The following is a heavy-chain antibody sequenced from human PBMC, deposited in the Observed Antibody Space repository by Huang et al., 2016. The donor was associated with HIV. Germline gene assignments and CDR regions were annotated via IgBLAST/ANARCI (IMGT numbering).Heavy chain of an antibody. D-gene: IGHD3-10*01. CDR2: ISSIDNSI. CDR3: ARRSAFYRLDY. CDR1: GFTFSDYY. Sequence: QVKLVESGGGLVKHGGSLRLSCSASGFTFSDYYMSWSRQTPGKGLEWIAYISSIDNSIYYADSVKGRFTISRDDAKNSLYLQMNSLRADDTAVYYCARRSAFYRLDYWGQGTLVTVSS. V-gene: IGHV3-11*01. J-gene: IGHJ4*02.